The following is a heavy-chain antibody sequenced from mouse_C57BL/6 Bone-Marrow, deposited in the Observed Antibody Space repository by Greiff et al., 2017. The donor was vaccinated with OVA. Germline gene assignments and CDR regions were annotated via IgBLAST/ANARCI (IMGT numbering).Heavy chain of an antibody. D-gene: IGHD6-5*01. CDR2: IDPENGDT. V-gene: IGHV14-4*01. J-gene: IGHJ2*02. CDR1: GFNIKDDY. Sequence: VQLQQSGAELVRPGASVKLSCTASGFNIKDDYMHWVKQRPEQGLEWIGWIDPENGDTEYASKFQGKATMTADTSSNTAYLQISRRTTEDTAVYYCTSYCTFDYWGQGTSLTVSS. CDR3: TSYCTFDY.